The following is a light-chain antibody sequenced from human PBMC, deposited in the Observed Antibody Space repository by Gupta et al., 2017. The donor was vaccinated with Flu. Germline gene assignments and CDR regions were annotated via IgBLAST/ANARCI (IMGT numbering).Light chain of an antibody. Sequence: SYDLTQPPSVSVFPGQTASLTCSGDKLTDVYVSWYQQRPGQSPVLVIFRDTQRPSGIPERFSGSNSGDTATLTISGNQAMDEADYYCQAWDRGTCGFGGGTKLTVL. CDR2: RDT. CDR3: QAWDRGTCG. CDR1: KLTDVY. V-gene: IGLV3-1*01. J-gene: IGLJ3*02.